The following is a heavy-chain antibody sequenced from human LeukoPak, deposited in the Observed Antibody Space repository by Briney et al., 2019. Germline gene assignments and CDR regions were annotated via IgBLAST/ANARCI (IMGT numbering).Heavy chain of an antibody. J-gene: IGHJ4*02. Sequence: SETLSLTCTVSGGPISSYYWSWIRQPPGKGLEWIGYIYYSGSTNYNPSLKSRVTISVDTSKNQFSLKLSSVTAADTAVYYCARSVGSYIFDYWGQGTLVTVSS. CDR2: IYYSGST. CDR1: GGPISSYY. D-gene: IGHD1-26*01. CDR3: ARSVGSYIFDY. V-gene: IGHV4-59*01.